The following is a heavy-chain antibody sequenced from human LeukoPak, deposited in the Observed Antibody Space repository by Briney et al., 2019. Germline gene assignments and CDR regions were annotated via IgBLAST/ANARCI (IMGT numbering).Heavy chain of an antibody. Sequence: PSETLSPTCTVSGASIISSPYFWGWIRQPPGKNLECIGSIYYSGSTNYNPSLKSRVTISVDTSKNQFSLKLSSVTAADTAVYYCASLHSSGWYAVGYWGQGTLVTVSS. CDR2: IYYSGST. CDR1: GASIISSPYF. CDR3: ASLHSSGWYAVGY. J-gene: IGHJ4*02. D-gene: IGHD6-19*01. V-gene: IGHV4-39*07.